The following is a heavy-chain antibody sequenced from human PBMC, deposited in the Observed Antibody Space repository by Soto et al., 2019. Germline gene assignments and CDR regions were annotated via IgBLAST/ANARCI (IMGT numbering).Heavy chain of an antibody. CDR2: INAGNGNT. CDR3: ARGDYYDILTGYYYGMDV. D-gene: IGHD3-9*01. Sequence: ASVKVSCKASGYTFTSYAMHWVRQAPGQRLEWMGWINAGNGNTKYSQKFQGRVTITRDTSASTAYMELSSLRSEDTAVYYCARGDYYDILTGYYYGMDVWGQGTTVTVSS. CDR1: GYTFTSYA. J-gene: IGHJ6*02. V-gene: IGHV1-3*01.